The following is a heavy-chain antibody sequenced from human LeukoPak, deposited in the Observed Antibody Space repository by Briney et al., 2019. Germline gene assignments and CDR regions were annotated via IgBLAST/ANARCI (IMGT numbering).Heavy chain of an antibody. D-gene: IGHD3-10*01. CDR3: AKDLYYYGSGSPLDY. V-gene: IGHV3-30*02. J-gene: IGHJ4*02. CDR1: GFTFSSYG. Sequence: GGSLRLSCAASGFTFSSYGMHWVRQPPGKGLEWVAFIRYDGSNKYYADSVKGRFTISRDNSKNTLYLQMNSLRAEDTAVYYCAKDLYYYGSGSPLDYWGQGTLVTVSS. CDR2: IRYDGSNK.